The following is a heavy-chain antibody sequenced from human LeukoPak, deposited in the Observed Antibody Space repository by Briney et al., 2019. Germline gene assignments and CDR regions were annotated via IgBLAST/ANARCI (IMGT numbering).Heavy chain of an antibody. V-gene: IGHV4-34*01. CDR2: INHSGST. CDR3: ARGQRGRYSRVYYDSSGYTAFDI. Sequence: PSETLSLTCAVYGGSFSGYYWSWIRQPPGKGLEWIGEINHSGSTNYNPSLKSRVTISVDTSKNQFSLKLSSVTAADTAVYYCARGQRGRYSRVYYDSSGYTAFDIWGQGTMVTVSS. CDR1: GGSFSGYY. J-gene: IGHJ3*02. D-gene: IGHD3-22*01.